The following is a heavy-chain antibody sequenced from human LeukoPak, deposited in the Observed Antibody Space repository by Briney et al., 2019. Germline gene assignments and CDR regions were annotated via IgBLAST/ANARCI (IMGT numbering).Heavy chain of an antibody. CDR1: GGSFRDYN. CDR3: AKAPYLSSGC. CDR2: INHSGST. J-gene: IGHJ3*01. V-gene: IGHV4-34*01. Sequence: SETLSLTCAVYGGSFRDYNWSWIRQPPGKGLEWIGEINHSGSTNYNPSLKSRVTISLDTSKNQFSLKLTSVTAADTAVYYCAKAPYLSSGCWGQGILVAVSS. D-gene: IGHD3-22*01.